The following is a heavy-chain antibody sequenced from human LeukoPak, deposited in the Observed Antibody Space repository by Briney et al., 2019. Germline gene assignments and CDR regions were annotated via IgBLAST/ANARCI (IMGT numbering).Heavy chain of an antibody. D-gene: IGHD6-19*01. J-gene: IGHJ4*02. CDR3: ARALRLGWTGVDY. V-gene: IGHV1-3*01. Sequence: ASVKVSCKASGYTFTSYAMHWVRQAPGQRLEWMGWINAGNGNTKYSQKFQGRVTITRDTSASTAYMELSSLRSEDTAVYYCARALRLGWTGVDYWGQGTLVTVSS. CDR1: GYTFTSYA. CDR2: INAGNGNT.